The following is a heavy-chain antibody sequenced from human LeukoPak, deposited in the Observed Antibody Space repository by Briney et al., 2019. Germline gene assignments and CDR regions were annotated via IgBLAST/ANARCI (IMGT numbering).Heavy chain of an antibody. CDR2: IYYSGST. J-gene: IGHJ5*02. CDR3: ARVDTALVTGGYWFDP. CDR1: GGSIRSGDYY. V-gene: IGHV4-31*03. D-gene: IGHD5-18*01. Sequence: SETLSLTCTVSGGSIRSGDYYWSWIRQHPGKGLEWIGYIYYSGSTYYNPSLKSRVIISVDTSKNQFFLKLSSVTAADTAVYYCARVDTALVTGGYWFDPWGQGTLVTVSS.